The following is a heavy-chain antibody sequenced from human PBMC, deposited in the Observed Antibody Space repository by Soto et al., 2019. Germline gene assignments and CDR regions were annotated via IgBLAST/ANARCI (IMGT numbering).Heavy chain of an antibody. V-gene: IGHV3-30-3*01. CDR1: GFTFSSYA. Sequence: GGSLRLSCAASGFTFSSYAMHWVRQAPGKGLEWVAVISYDGSNKYYADSVKGRFTISRDNSKNTLYLQMNSLRAEDTAVYYCASEVVIVGATTSDYWGQGTLVTVSS. J-gene: IGHJ4*02. D-gene: IGHD1-26*01. CDR2: ISYDGSNK. CDR3: ASEVVIVGATTSDY.